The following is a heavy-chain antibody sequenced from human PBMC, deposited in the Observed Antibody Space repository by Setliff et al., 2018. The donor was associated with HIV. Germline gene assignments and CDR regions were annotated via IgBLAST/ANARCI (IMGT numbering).Heavy chain of an antibody. CDR1: GGSLNDYY. Sequence: GPGPIKPSETLSLTCAVYGGSLNDYYWSWIRLPPGKGLEWIGEINHSGSTNYNPSLKSRVTISVDTSKNQFSLKLTSVTAADTAVYYCARDWNHYFYYMDVWGKGTTVTVSS. CDR3: ARDWNHYFYYMDV. D-gene: IGHD1-1*01. J-gene: IGHJ6*03. V-gene: IGHV4-34*01. CDR2: INHSGST.